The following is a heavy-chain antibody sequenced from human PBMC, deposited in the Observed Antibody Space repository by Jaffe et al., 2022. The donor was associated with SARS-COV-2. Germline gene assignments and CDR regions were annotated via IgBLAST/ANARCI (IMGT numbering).Heavy chain of an antibody. D-gene: IGHD5-18*01. CDR3: ARSLGYSPPFDY. J-gene: IGHJ4*02. Sequence: QITLKESGPTLVKPTQTLTLTCTFSGFSLSTSGVGVDWIRQPPGKALEWLALIYWDDDKRYSPSLKSRLTISKDTSKNQVVLTMTNMDPVDTATYFCARSLGYSPPFDYWGQGILVTVSS. CDR2: IYWDDDK. CDR1: GFSLSTSGVG. V-gene: IGHV2-5*02.